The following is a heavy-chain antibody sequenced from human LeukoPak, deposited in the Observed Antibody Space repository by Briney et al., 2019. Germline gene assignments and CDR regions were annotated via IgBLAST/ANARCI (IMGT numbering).Heavy chain of an antibody. J-gene: IGHJ4*02. CDR1: GFGFSTHD. Sequence: GGSLRLSCVASGFGFSTHDMSWGRQTPGKGLEWVSSISGFDSGTYYTDSVRRRFTISRDTSKNTLYMQMNNLRAEDTAVYYCVKGFHFDWWGQGTLVTVSS. V-gene: IGHV3-23*01. CDR3: VKGFHFDW. CDR2: ISGFDSGT.